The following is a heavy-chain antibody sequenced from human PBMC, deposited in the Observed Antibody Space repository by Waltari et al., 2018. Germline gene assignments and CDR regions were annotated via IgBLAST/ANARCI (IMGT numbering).Heavy chain of an antibody. V-gene: IGHV4-4*07. CDR3: ARGPNYDFWPFSGGFDP. D-gene: IGHD3-3*01. Sequence: QVQLQESGPGLVKPSETLSLTCTVSGGSISSYYWSWIRQPAGKGLEWIGRIYTGGRTNYNPSLKSRVTMSVDTSKNQFSLKLSSVTAADTAGYYCARGPNYDFWPFSGGFDPWGQGTLVTVSS. CDR1: GGSISSYY. J-gene: IGHJ5*02. CDR2: IYTGGRT.